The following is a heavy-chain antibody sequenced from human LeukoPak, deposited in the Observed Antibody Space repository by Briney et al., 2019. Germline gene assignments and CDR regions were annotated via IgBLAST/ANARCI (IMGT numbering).Heavy chain of an antibody. Sequence: PGGSLRLSCAASGFTFSSYGMPWVRQAPGKGLEWVAVIWYDGSNKYYADSVKGRFTISRDNSKNTLYLQMNSLRAEDTAVYYCARAVSAAAVVIQHWGQGTLVTVSS. CDR3: ARAVSAAAVVIQH. J-gene: IGHJ1*01. V-gene: IGHV3-33*01. CDR2: IWYDGSNK. D-gene: IGHD6-13*01. CDR1: GFTFSSYG.